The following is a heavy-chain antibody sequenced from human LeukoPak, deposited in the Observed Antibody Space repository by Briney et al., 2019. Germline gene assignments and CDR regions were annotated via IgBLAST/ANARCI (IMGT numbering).Heavy chain of an antibody. CDR1: SYSMSSGYY. D-gene: IGHD6-13*01. Sequence: PSETLSLTCAVSSYSMSSGYYWGWIRQPPGKGLEWIGSIDHSGSTYYNPSLKSRVSISVDTSKNQFSLRLSSVTAADTAVYYCARGAIAAAGLGWFDPWGQGTLVTVSS. V-gene: IGHV4-38-2*01. CDR2: IDHSGST. J-gene: IGHJ5*02. CDR3: ARGAIAAAGLGWFDP.